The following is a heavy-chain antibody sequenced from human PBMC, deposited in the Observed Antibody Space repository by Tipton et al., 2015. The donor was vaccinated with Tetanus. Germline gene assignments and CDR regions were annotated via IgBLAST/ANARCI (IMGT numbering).Heavy chain of an antibody. D-gene: IGHD1-7*01. J-gene: IGHJ6*02. CDR1: GFTFRSYS. CDR3: TRGTKIEAPYGMDV. V-gene: IGHV3-21*01. CDR2: ISWRSSYI. Sequence: SLRLSCAASGFTFRSYSMNWVRQAPGKGLEWVSSISWRSSYIFYADSMKGRFTISRDDAKNSLYLQMNSLRDEDTAIYYCTRGTKIEAPYGMDVWGQGTTVIVSS.